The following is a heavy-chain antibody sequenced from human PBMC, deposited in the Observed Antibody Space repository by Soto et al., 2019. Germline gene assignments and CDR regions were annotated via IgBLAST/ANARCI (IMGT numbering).Heavy chain of an antibody. J-gene: IGHJ5*02. CDR2: INHSGST. Sequence: QVQLQQWGAGLLKPSETLSLTCAVYGGSFSGYYWSWIRQPPGKGLEWIGEINHSGSTNYNPSLKSRVTISVDTSKNQFSLKLSSVTAADTVVYYCARGSPSVDIVVVVAATPWFDPWGQGTLVTVSS. CDR1: GGSFSGYY. V-gene: IGHV4-34*01. CDR3: ARGSPSVDIVVVVAATPWFDP. D-gene: IGHD2-15*01.